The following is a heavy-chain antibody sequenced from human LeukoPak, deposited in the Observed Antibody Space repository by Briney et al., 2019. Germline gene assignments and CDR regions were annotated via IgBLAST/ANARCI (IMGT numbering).Heavy chain of an antibody. J-gene: IGHJ6*03. CDR1: GGSISDTSYF. CDR2: IYFIGSS. CDR3: ARHGGARPLADFFYMDV. V-gene: IGHV4-39*01. D-gene: IGHD3-16*01. Sequence: PSETLSLTCTVSGGSISDTSYFWVWIRQPPGRGLEWIGSIYFIGSSYYNPSLQSRVTVSVDTSKNQFSLKLTSVTAADTAAYYCARHGGARPLADFFYMDVWGKGTTVTVS.